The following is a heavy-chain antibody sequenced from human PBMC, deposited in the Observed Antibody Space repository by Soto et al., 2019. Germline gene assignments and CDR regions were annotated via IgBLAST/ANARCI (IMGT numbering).Heavy chain of an antibody. CDR1: GDSVSSPYY. V-gene: IGHV4-4*02. D-gene: IGHD6-19*01. J-gene: IGHJ4*02. CDR2: VFHTGST. CDR3: AMGAGWYAIHS. Sequence: QVQLQESGPGLVKPSGTLSLTCAVSGDSVSSPYYWCWVRQPSGKGLEWIGEVFHTGSTSYNLSLRSRVTISMYKSLTPFYRDLSSVTAADTAVYYCAMGAGWYAIHSWGPGTLVIVSS.